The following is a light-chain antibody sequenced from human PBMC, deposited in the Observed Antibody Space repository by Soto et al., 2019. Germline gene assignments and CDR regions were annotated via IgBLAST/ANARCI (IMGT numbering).Light chain of an antibody. Sequence: DIQMTQSPSSLSASVGDRVTITCQASQSISSYLNWYQQKPGKAPNLLIYAASSLQSGVPSRFSGSGSGTDFTLTISCLQPEDFATYYCQQSYSSPRTFGQGTKVDIK. CDR3: QQSYSSPRT. CDR1: QSISSY. J-gene: IGKJ1*01. V-gene: IGKV1-39*01. CDR2: AAS.